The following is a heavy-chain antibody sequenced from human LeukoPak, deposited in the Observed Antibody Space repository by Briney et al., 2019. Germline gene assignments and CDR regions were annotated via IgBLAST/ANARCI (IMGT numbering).Heavy chain of an antibody. J-gene: IGHJ4*02. D-gene: IGHD2-2*02. Sequence: PGGSLRLSCAASGFTFSSYAMSWVRQAPGKGLEWVSTVGGSGGCTYYADSVKGRFAISRDDSKNTVSLQMNSLRAEDTAVYYCAKGSGTSCYSSGYYWGQGTLVTVSS. CDR1: GFTFSSYA. V-gene: IGHV3-23*01. CDR2: VGGSGGCT. CDR3: AKGSGTSCYSSGYY.